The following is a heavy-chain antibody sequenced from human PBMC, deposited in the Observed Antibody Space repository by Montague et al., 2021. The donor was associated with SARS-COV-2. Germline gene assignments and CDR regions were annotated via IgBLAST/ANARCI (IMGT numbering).Heavy chain of an antibody. D-gene: IGHD3-22*01. CDR3: AREGGWLSRGSYYFDY. CDR1: GGSFSGHY. V-gene: IGHV4-39*07. Sequence: SETLSLTCGVSGGSFSGHYWSWIRQPPGKGLEWIGSIYYSGSTYYNPSLKSRVTISVDTSKNQFSLKLSSVTAADTAVYYCAREGGWLSRGSYYFDYWGQGTLVTVSS. CDR2: IYYSGST. J-gene: IGHJ4*02.